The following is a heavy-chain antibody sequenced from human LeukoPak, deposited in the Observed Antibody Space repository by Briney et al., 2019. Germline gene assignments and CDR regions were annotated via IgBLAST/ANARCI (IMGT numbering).Heavy chain of an antibody. J-gene: IGHJ4*02. D-gene: IGHD7-27*01. V-gene: IGHV3-7*03. CDR1: GFTFSNYW. Sequence: GGSLRLSCAASGFTFSNYWMSWVRQAPGKGLEWVANIKVDGSEKYYLASVKGRFTISRDNAKNSVYLQMNSLRTEDTAVYYCGRKTGVTGEAFDCWGQGTLVTVSS. CDR2: IKVDGSEK. CDR3: GRKTGVTGEAFDC.